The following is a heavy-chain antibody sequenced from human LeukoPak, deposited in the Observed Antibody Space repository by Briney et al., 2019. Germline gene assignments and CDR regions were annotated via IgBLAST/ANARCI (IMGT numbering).Heavy chain of an antibody. V-gene: IGHV4-34*01. J-gene: IGHJ4*02. CDR1: GGSFSGYY. Sequence: SETLSLTCAVYGGSFSGYYWSWIRQPPGKGLEWIGEINHSGSTNYNPSLKSRVTISVDTPKNQFSLKLSSVTAADTAVYYCARGRGSSWYNPLFFDYWGQGTLVTVSS. CDR2: INHSGST. D-gene: IGHD6-13*01. CDR3: ARGRGSSWYNPLFFDY.